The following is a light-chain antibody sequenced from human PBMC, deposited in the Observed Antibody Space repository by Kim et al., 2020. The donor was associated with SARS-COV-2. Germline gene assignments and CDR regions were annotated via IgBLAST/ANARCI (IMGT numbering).Light chain of an antibody. Sequence: DIQMTQSPSTLSASVGDRVTITCRASQSICDWLAWYQQKPGKAPNLLIYKASSLESGVPSRFSASGSGTEFTLTINSLQPDDFATYYCKHYMRYPYTFGQGTKLEI. V-gene: IGKV1-5*03. CDR3: KHYMRYPYT. CDR2: KAS. J-gene: IGKJ2*01. CDR1: QSICDW.